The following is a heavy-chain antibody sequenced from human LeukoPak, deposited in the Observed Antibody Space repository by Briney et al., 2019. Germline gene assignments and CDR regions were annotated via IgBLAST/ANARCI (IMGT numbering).Heavy chain of an antibody. D-gene: IGHD2-2*01. Sequence: GGSLRLSCAASGFIFSNYGMSWVRQAPGKGLEWVSSISFSSTHIYYADSIQGRFTISRDNAENSLYLQMNSLRAEDTAVYYCASSKYCSSTSCYHYWGQGTLVTVSS. CDR2: ISFSSTHI. CDR3: ASSKYCSSTSCYHY. J-gene: IGHJ4*02. CDR1: GFIFSNYG. V-gene: IGHV3-21*06.